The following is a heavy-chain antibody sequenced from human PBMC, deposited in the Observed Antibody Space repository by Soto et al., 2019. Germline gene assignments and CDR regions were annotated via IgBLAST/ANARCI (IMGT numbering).Heavy chain of an antibody. V-gene: IGHV4-59*01. CDR1: GGSISSYY. D-gene: IGHD2-15*01. CDR3: ARGGKYCSGGSCYSPVAFDI. Sequence: SETLSLTCTVSGGSISSYYWSWIRQPPGKGLEWIGYIYYSGSTNYNPSLKSRVTISVDTSKNQFSLKLSSVTAADTAVYYCARGGKYCSGGSCYSPVAFDIWGQGTMVTVS. J-gene: IGHJ3*02. CDR2: IYYSGST.